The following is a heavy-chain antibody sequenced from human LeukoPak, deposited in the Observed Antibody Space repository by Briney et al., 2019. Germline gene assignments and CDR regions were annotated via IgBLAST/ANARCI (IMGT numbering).Heavy chain of an antibody. V-gene: IGHV4-30-2*01. D-gene: IGHD4-17*01. CDR2: IYHSGST. CDR1: GGSISSGGSS. Sequence: SQTLSLTCAVSGGSISSGGSSWSWIRQPPGKGLEWIGYIYHSGSTYYNPSLKSRVTISVDRSKNQFSLKLSSVTAADTAVYYCASYGDYGIDYWGQGTLVTVSS. J-gene: IGHJ4*02. CDR3: ASYGDYGIDY.